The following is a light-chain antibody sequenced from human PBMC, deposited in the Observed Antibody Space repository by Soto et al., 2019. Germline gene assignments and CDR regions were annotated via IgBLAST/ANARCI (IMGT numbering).Light chain of an antibody. V-gene: IGLV2-14*01. CDR2: DVT. CDR3: SSYTRSSTYV. Sequence: QSALTQPASVSGSHGQSVTISCTGTSSDVGGYDYVSWYQHHPGKAPKLVIYDVTYPPSGGSDRFSGSKSAHTASLTISGLQAEDEADYYCSSYTRSSTYVFGTGTKVTVL. CDR1: SSDVGGYDY. J-gene: IGLJ1*01.